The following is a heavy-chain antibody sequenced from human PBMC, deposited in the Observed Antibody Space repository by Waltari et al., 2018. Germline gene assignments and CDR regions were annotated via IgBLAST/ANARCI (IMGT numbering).Heavy chain of an antibody. J-gene: IGHJ6*03. CDR3: ASGGKSSSWSFYYYYYMDV. CDR1: GGTFSSYA. Sequence: QVQLVQSGAEVKKPGSSVKVSCKASGGTFSSYAISWVRQAPGQGLEWMGGIIPIVGTANYAQKFQGRVTITTDESTSTAYMELSSLRSEDTAVYYCASGGKSSSWSFYYYYYMDVWGKGTTVTVSS. CDR2: IIPIVGTA. V-gene: IGHV1-69*05. D-gene: IGHD6-13*01.